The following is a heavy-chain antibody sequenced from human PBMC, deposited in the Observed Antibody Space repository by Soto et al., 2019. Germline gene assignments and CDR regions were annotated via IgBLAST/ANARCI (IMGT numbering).Heavy chain of an antibody. CDR1: GFVFSNYA. J-gene: IGHJ4*02. CDR3: ASGGWETPI. Sequence: GSLRLSCAASGFVFSNYAMFWFRQAPGRGLEWVSPIYAAGGGKYYAGSVRGRFTVSRDNSRDTLFLQMDSLRVEDTAIYFCASGGWETPIWGQGTPVTVSS. D-gene: IGHD1-26*01. CDR2: IYAAGGGK. V-gene: IGHV3-23*01.